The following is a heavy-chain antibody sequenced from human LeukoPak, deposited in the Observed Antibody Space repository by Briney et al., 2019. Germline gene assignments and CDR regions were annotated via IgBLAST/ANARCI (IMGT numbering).Heavy chain of an antibody. J-gene: IGHJ6*04. V-gene: IGHV3-21*01. Sequence: GGSLRLSCAASGFTFSSYSMNWVRQAPGKGLEWVSSISSSSSYIYYADSVKGRFTISRDNAKNSLYLQMNSLRAEDTAVYYCARDGVLYYDILTGYSGYYYYGMDVWGKGTRSPSPQ. CDR2: ISSSSSYI. D-gene: IGHD3-9*01. CDR3: ARDGVLYYDILTGYSGYYYYGMDV. CDR1: GFTFSSYS.